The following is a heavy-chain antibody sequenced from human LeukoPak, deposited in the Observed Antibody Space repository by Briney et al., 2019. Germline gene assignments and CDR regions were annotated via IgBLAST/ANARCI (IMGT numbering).Heavy chain of an antibody. V-gene: IGHV5-51*01. Sequence: GESLKISGKGSGYSFTSYGIGWVRQMPGKGLEWMEIIYPGDSDTRYSPSFQCQVTISADNSTSPAYLQWSSLKASDTAMYYCAGGMDSRIFDYWGQGTLVTVCS. CDR3: AGGMDSRIFDY. J-gene: IGHJ4*02. D-gene: IGHD6-13*01. CDR2: IYPGDSDT. CDR1: GYSFTSYG.